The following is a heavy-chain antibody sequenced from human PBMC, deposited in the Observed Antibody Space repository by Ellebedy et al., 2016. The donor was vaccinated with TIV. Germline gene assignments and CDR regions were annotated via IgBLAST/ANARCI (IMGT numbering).Heavy chain of an antibody. CDR2: IKHDGTEK. V-gene: IGHV3-7*01. CDR1: GFTFTSFW. J-gene: IGHJ4*02. Sequence: GESLKISCAASGFTFTSFWMSWVRQAPGKGLEWVANIKHDGTEKYYVDSVKGRLTISRDNSENTRYLQMNSLRADDTAVYHCARVTQGGIRGVLDYWGRGILVTVSS. D-gene: IGHD3-10*01. CDR3: ARVTQGGIRGVLDY.